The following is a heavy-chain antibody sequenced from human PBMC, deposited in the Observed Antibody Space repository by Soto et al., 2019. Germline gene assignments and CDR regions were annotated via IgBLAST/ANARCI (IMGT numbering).Heavy chain of an antibody. Sequence: LRLSCAASGFTFSSYAMSWVRQAPGKGLEWVSAISGSGGSTYYADSVKRRFTISRDNSKDTLYLQMNSLRAEDTAVYYCAKDSSREAVAGSLDYWGEGTLVTVTS. CDR1: GFTFSSYA. D-gene: IGHD6-19*01. V-gene: IGHV3-23*01. CDR2: ISGSGGST. CDR3: AKDSSREAVAGSLDY. J-gene: IGHJ4*02.